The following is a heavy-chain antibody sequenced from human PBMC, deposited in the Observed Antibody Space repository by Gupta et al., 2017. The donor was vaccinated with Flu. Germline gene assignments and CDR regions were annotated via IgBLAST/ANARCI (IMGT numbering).Heavy chain of an antibody. V-gene: IGHV3-23*01. D-gene: IGHD6-13*01. J-gene: IGHJ4*02. CDR2: ISGSTGNT. Sequence: EVQLLESGGGLVQTGGSLRLSCAASGFTFSKYAMRWVRQAPGKGLEWVSSISGSTGNTYYADSVKGRFTISRDDSKNTLYLQMNSLRADDTAVYYCANRGAAGTHYFDHWGQGTLVTVSS. CDR1: GFTFSKYA. CDR3: ANRGAAGTHYFDH.